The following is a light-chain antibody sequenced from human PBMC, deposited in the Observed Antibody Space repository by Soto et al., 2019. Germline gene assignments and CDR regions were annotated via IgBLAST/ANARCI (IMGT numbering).Light chain of an antibody. CDR2: VAS. CDR3: QQSYTTPWT. CDR1: QSVRSN. V-gene: IGKV3-15*01. Sequence: EVELTQSPDILSVSPGETATLSCRASQSVRSNLAWYQQKPGQAPRLLIYVASSLQSGVPSRFSGSGSGTDFTLTISSLQPEDFATYNCQQSYTTPWTFGQGTKVEIK. J-gene: IGKJ1*01.